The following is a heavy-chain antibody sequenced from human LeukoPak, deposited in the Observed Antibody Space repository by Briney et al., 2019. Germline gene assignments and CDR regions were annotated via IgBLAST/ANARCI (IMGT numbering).Heavy chain of an antibody. CDR2: ISSGGSYI. Sequence: GGSLRLSCAASGFTFSSYSMNWVRQAPGKGLEWVSSISSGGSYIYYADSVKGRFTISRDNAKNSLYLQMNSLRAEDTAVYYCARGYCSSTSCPLFQHWGQGTLVTVSS. CDR1: GFTFSSYS. V-gene: IGHV3-21*01. CDR3: ARGYCSSTSCPLFQH. D-gene: IGHD2-2*01. J-gene: IGHJ1*01.